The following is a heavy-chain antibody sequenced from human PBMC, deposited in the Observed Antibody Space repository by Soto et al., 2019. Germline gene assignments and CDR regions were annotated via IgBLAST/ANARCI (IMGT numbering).Heavy chain of an antibody. Sequence: QLQLQESGSGLVKPSQTLSLTCAVSGGSISSGGYSWSWIRQPPGKGLEWIGYIYHSGSTYYNPSLKRRVTISVARTKNQLSLKLRSVTAEDTAVYYCARSYYYESIWFDPLGQGTLVTVSS. CDR1: GGSISSGGYS. D-gene: IGHD3-22*01. CDR3: ARSYYYESIWFDP. J-gene: IGHJ5*02. V-gene: IGHV4-30-2*01. CDR2: IYHSGST.